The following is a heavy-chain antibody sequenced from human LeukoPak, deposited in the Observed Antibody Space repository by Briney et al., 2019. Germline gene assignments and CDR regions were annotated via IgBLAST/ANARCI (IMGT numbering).Heavy chain of an antibody. J-gene: IGHJ5*02. CDR1: GGSISSYY. CDR3: ARDLSVTTAFDNWFDP. V-gene: IGHV4-4*07. Sequence: SETLSLTCTVPGGSISSYYWSWIRQPAGKGLEWIGHIYTTGSTNYNPSLKSRVTISVDKSKNQFSLKLSSVTAADTAVYYCARDLSVTTAFDNWFDPWGQGTLVTVSS. D-gene: IGHD4-17*01. CDR2: IYTTGST.